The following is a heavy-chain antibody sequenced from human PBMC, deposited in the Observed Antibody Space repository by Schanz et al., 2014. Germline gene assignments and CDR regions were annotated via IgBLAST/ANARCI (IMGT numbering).Heavy chain of an antibody. V-gene: IGHV3-23*01. J-gene: IGHJ4*02. Sequence: EVQLLESGGGLIQPGGSLRLSCAASGFIFGSSVMAWVRQAPGKGLEWVSGITGASDHIDYAESVKGRFTISRDNSKNTLYLQMDSLRAEDTAVYFCAKKVPAYKPFDYWGQGTLVTVSS. D-gene: IGHD1-1*01. CDR2: ITGASDHI. CDR1: GFIFGSSV. CDR3: AKKVPAYKPFDY.